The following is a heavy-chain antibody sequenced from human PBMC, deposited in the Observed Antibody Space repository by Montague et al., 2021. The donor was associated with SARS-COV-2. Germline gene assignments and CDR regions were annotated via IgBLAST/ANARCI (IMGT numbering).Heavy chain of an antibody. CDR1: GGSCSGYN. CDR2: INDSGGT. Sequence: SETLSLTCAGYGGSCSGYNWGWVRQSPGKGLEWIGQINDSGGTKYNPSLKSRVTISLDTSKNQFSLKQSSVTAADTAVYYCARGVPGYWGQGTLATVSS. V-gene: IGHV4-34*01. CDR3: ARGVPGY. D-gene: IGHD4/OR15-4a*01. J-gene: IGHJ4*02.